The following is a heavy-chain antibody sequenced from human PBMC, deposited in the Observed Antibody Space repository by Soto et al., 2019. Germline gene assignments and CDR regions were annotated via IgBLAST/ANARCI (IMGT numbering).Heavy chain of an antibody. CDR3: AHTRWSRYYFEY. Sequence: GSGPTLVNPTQTLMLTCTFSGFSLSTSGVGVGWIRQPPGKALEWLAEIYWHNDKRYSPSLKSRLTITKDTSKNQVVLTMTDMDPVDTATYYCAHTRWSRYYFEYWGQGTLVTVSS. D-gene: IGHD2-15*01. CDR2: IYWHNDK. V-gene: IGHV2-5*01. J-gene: IGHJ4*02. CDR1: GFSLSTSGVG.